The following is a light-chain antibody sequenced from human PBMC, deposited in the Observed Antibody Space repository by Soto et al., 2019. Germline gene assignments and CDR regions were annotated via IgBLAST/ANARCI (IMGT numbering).Light chain of an antibody. CDR1: QGISSY. J-gene: IGKJ4*01. Sequence: IQLTQSPSSLSASVGDRVTITCRASQGISSYLAWYQQKPGKAPKLLIYAASTLQSGVPSRFSGSGSGTDFTLTISSLHPEDFATYYCHQLNSYPLTFGGGTKVDIK. CDR2: AAS. V-gene: IGKV1-9*01. CDR3: HQLNSYPLT.